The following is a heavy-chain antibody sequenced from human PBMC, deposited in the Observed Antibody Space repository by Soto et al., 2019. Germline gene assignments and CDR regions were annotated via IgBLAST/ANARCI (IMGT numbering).Heavy chain of an antibody. Sequence: QVQLVESGGGAVQPGESLSLSCVASGCDFTYYAMHWVRQAPGKGLESVAVMSSDGSKIHHTDSVKGRFTISRDNSKNTLYLQMNSLRKEDTAVYFCAKDEGVGGTLGLFDYWGQGTLVSVSS. V-gene: IGHV3-30*18. D-gene: IGHD1-26*01. CDR1: GCDFTYYA. J-gene: IGHJ4*02. CDR2: MSSDGSKI. CDR3: AKDEGVGGTLGLFDY.